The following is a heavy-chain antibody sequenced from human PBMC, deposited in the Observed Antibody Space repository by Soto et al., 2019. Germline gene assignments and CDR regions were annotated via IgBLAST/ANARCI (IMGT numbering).Heavy chain of an antibody. CDR3: ARDWVYDRSGDAAHDY. CDR2: ISSSSSYI. J-gene: IGHJ4*02. Sequence: ESGGGLVKPGGSLRLSCAASGFTFSSYSMNWVRQAPGKGLEWVSSISSSSSYIYYADSVKGRFTISRDNAKNSLYLQMNSLRAEDTAVYYCARDWVYDRSGDAAHDYWGQGTLVTVSS. V-gene: IGHV3-21*01. CDR1: GFTFSSYS. D-gene: IGHD3-22*01.